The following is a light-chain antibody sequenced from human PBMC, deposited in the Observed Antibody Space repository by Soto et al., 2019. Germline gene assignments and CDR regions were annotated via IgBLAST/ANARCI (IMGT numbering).Light chain of an antibody. CDR3: QLYGTSPKT. CDR1: ETVAGSY. J-gene: IGKJ1*01. Sequence: EIMLTQSPGTLSLSPGERATLSCRASETVAGSYLAWYQQKPGRAPRLLIHGASTRATGIADRFSGSGSGTDFTLTISRLEPEDFAVYYCQLYGTSPKTFGQGTKVDIK. CDR2: GAS. V-gene: IGKV3-20*01.